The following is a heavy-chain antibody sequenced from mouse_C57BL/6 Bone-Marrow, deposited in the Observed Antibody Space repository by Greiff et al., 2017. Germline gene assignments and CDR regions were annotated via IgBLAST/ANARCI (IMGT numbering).Heavy chain of an antibody. D-gene: IGHD1-1*01. CDR2: IYPRSGNT. CDR3: ARDTTVVASYYFDY. V-gene: IGHV1-81*01. CDR1: GYTFTSYG. J-gene: IGHJ2*01. Sequence: QVQLQQSGAELARPGASVKLSCKASGYTFTSYGISWVKQRTGQGLEWIGEIYPRSGNTYYNEKFKGKGTLTADKSSSTAYMELRSLTSEDSAVYFCARDTTVVASYYFDYWGQGTTLTVSS.